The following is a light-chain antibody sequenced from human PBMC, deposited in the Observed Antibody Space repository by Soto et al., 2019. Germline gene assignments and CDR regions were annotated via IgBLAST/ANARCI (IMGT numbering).Light chain of an antibody. CDR2: LGS. V-gene: IGKV2-28*01. Sequence: DILMTQSPLSLPFTPGERASISCRSSQSLLHSNGYNYLDWYLQKPGQSPQLLIYLGSNRASGVPDRFSGSGSGTDFTLKISRVEAEDVGVYHCMQALRAPPTFGQGTKVDIK. CDR1: QSLLHSNGYNY. CDR3: MQALRAPPT. J-gene: IGKJ1*01.